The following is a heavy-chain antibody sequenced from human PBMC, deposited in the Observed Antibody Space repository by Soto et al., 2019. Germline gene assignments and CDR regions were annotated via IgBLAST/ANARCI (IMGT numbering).Heavy chain of an antibody. CDR1: GFTFSNAW. V-gene: IGHV3-15*07. D-gene: IGHD2-15*01. CDR2: IKSKTDGGTT. CDR3: TTEDIVVVVAATHHYYYGMDV. J-gene: IGHJ6*02. Sequence: GGSLRLSCAASGFTFSNAWMNWVRQAPGKGLEWVGRIKSKTDGGTTDYAAPVKGRFTISRDDSKNTLYLQMNSLKTEDTAVYYCTTEDIVVVVAATHHYYYGMDVWGQGTTVTVSS.